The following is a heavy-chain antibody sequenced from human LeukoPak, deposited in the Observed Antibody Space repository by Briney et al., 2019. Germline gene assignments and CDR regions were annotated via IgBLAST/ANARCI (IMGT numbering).Heavy chain of an antibody. D-gene: IGHD2-21*01. CDR1: GFTFSSYA. V-gene: IGHV3-30-3*01. Sequence: GGSLRLSCAASGFTFSSYAMHWVRQAPGKGLEWVAVISYDGSNKYYADSVKGRFTISRDNSKNTLYLQMNSLRAEDTAVYYCARGVIRLPPHDYWGQGTLVTVSS. CDR3: ARGVIRLPPHDY. J-gene: IGHJ4*02. CDR2: ISYDGSNK.